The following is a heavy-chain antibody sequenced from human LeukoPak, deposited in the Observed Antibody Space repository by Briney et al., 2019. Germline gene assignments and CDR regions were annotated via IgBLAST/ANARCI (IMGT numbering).Heavy chain of an antibody. CDR3: AKDPISTVTTFLIFDY. Sequence: PGGSLRLSCAASGFTFTAYTINWVRQAPGKGLEWVSYISGSTTDIYYADSVKGRFTISRDNAKRSVYLQMNSLRAEDTAVYYCAKDPISTVTTFLIFDYWGQGTLVTVSS. J-gene: IGHJ4*02. V-gene: IGHV3-21*04. D-gene: IGHD4-17*01. CDR1: GFTFTAYT. CDR2: ISGSTTDI.